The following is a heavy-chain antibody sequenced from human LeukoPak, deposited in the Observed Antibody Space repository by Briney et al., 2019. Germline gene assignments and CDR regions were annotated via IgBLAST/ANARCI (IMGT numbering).Heavy chain of an antibody. D-gene: IGHD3-10*01. CDR1: CYSISSGYY. V-gene: IGHV4-38-2*02. Sequence: SETLSLICTVSCYSISSGYYWGWIRQPPGKGLEWIGGIYHSWSTNYHPSLKSRVTISVDTSKNQFSLKLSSVTAADTAVYYCATYGSVNDAFDIWGQGTMVTVSS. J-gene: IGHJ3*02. CDR2: IYHSWST. CDR3: ATYGSVNDAFDI.